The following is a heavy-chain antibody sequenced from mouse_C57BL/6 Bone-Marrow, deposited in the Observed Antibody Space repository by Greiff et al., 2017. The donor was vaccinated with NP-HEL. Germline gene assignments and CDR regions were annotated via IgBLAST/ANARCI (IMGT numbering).Heavy chain of an antibody. CDR2: IHPNSGST. Sequence: QVQLKQPGAELVKPGASVKLSCKASGYTFTRYWMHWVKQRPGQGLEWIGMIHPNSGSTNYNEKFKSKATLTVDKSSSTAYMQLSSLTSEDSAVYCCARDYYGSCLAYWGQGTRVTVAA. V-gene: IGHV1-64*01. CDR3: ARDYYGSCLAY. D-gene: IGHD1-1*01. J-gene: IGHJ3*01. CDR1: GYTFTRYW.